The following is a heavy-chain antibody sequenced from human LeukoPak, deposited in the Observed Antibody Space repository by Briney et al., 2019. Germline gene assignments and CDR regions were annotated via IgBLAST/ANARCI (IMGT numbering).Heavy chain of an antibody. V-gene: IGHV3-23*01. D-gene: IGHD3-22*01. CDR2: ISGSGAIT. CDR3: AKWSGITMIVVVIGYFDY. Sequence: GGSLRLSCAASGFNFNNYGMSWVRQAPGKGLECVSAISGSGAITYYADSVKGRFTISRDNSKNTLYLQMNSLRAEDTAVYYCAKWSGITMIVVVIGYFDYWGQGTLVTVSS. CDR1: GFNFNNYG. J-gene: IGHJ4*02.